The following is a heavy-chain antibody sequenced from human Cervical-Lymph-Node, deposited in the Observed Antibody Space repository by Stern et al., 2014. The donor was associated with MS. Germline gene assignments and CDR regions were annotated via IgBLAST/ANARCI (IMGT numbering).Heavy chain of an antibody. J-gene: IGHJ5*02. CDR3: ARHGVEDTVLDL. CDR2: IYPGYSDT. Sequence: EVQLVESGAEVKKPGESLTISCKGSGYAFTHYWIGWVRQMPGKGLEWMGIIYPGYSDTRYTPSSQAQVPISADKSISPAFLQWSSLKASDTAMYYCARHGVEDTVLDLWGQGTLVTVSS. V-gene: IGHV5-51*01. D-gene: IGHD3-10*02. CDR1: GYAFTHYW.